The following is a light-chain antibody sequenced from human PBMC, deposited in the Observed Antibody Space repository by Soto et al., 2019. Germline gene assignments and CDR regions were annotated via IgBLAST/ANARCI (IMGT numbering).Light chain of an antibody. CDR3: QQYNNWPIT. J-gene: IGKJ5*01. Sequence: EIVMTQSPATLSVSPGERATLSCRASQSVSSNLAWYQQKPGQAPRLLIYGASTRATGIPARFSGSGSGTEFPLTLSSLQSEDFAVYYCQQYNNWPITFGQGTRLEIK. CDR2: GAS. CDR1: QSVSSN. V-gene: IGKV3-15*01.